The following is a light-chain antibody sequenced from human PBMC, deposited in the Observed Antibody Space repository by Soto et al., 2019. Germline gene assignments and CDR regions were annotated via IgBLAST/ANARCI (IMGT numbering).Light chain of an antibody. CDR3: QQYNSYPLT. V-gene: IGKV1-5*03. J-gene: IGKJ4*01. CDR1: QSISSW. CDR2: KAS. Sequence: DIQMTQSPSTLSASVGDRVTITCRASQSISSWLAWYQQKPGKAPKLLFYKASSLESGVPSRFSGSGSGTEFTLTISSLQPDDFATYDCQQYNSYPLTFGGGTKVEIK.